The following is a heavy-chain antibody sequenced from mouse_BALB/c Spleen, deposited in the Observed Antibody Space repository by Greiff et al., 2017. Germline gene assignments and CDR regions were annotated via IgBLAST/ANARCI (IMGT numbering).Heavy chain of an antibody. CDR2: IWAGGST. V-gene: IGHV2-9*02. CDR3: ARDYYGYVGAMDY. Sequence: QVQLKESGPGLVAPSQSLSITCTVSGFSLTSYGVHWVRQPPGKGLEWLGVIWAGGSTNYNSALMSRLSIRKDNSKSQVFLKMNSLQTDDTAMYYCARDYYGYVGAMDYWGQGTSVTVSS. J-gene: IGHJ4*01. CDR1: GFSLTSYG. D-gene: IGHD1-2*01.